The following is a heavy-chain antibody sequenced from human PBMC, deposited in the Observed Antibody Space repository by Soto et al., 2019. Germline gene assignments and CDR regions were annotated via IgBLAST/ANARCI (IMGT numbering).Heavy chain of an antibody. V-gene: IGHV4-34*01. D-gene: IGHD3-22*01. Sequence: PSETLSLTCAVYGGSFSGYYWSWIRQPPGKGLEWIGEINHSGSTNYNPSLKSRVTISVDTSKNQFSLKLSSVTAADTAVYYCARGLHYYDSSGYYYAPFDYWGQGTLVTRLL. CDR2: INHSGST. CDR3: ARGLHYYDSSGYYYAPFDY. J-gene: IGHJ4*02. CDR1: GGSFSGYY.